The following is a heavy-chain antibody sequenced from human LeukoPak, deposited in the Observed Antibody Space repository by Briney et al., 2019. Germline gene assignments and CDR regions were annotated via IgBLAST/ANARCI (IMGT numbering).Heavy chain of an antibody. V-gene: IGHV4-4*07. CDR2: IYTSGST. J-gene: IGHJ4*02. Sequence: PSETLSLTCTVSGGSISSYYWSWIRQPAGKGLEWIGRIYTSGSTNYNPSLKSRVTMSVDTSKNQFSLKLSSVTAADTAVYYCASTRLSSGGWPWAWDYFDYWGQGTLVTVSS. CDR1: GGSISSYY. CDR3: ASTRLSSGGWPWAWDYFDY. D-gene: IGHD6-19*01.